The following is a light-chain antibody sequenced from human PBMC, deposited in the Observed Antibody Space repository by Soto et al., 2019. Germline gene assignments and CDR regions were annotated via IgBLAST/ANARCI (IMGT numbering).Light chain of an antibody. CDR1: QSVSSSY. CDR3: QQYVTSPYI. V-gene: IGKV3-20*01. Sequence: EIVLTQSPGTLSLSPGERATLSCRASQSVSSSYLAWYQQKPGQAPRLLIHGVSTRATGIPDRFSGSGSGTDFTLTISRLEPEDFAVYYRQQYVTSPYIFGQGTKLEIK. CDR2: GVS. J-gene: IGKJ2*01.